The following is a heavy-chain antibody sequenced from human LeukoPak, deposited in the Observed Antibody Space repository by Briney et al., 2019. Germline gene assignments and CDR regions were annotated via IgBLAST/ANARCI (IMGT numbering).Heavy chain of an antibody. Sequence: GRSVRLSCAASGFTFSSYAMHWVRQAPGKGLEWVAVISYDGSNKYYADSVKGRFTISRDNAKNSLYLQMNSLRAEDTAVYYCARDSTMHLELHDYWGQGTLVTVSS. CDR1: GFTFSSYA. D-gene: IGHD1-7*01. J-gene: IGHJ4*02. V-gene: IGHV3-30-3*01. CDR2: ISYDGSNK. CDR3: ARDSTMHLELHDY.